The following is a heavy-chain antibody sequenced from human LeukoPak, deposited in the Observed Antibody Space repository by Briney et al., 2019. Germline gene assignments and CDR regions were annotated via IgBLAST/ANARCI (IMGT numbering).Heavy chain of an antibody. CDR3: ARDPILTGYYNWLWELQYYYYGMDV. D-gene: IGHD3-9*01. V-gene: IGHV4-39*01. CDR2: IYYSGST. CDR1: GGSISSSSYY. Sequence: SETLSLTCTVSGGSISSSSYYWGWIRQPPGKGLAWIGSIYYSGSTYYNPSLKSRVTISVDTSKNQFSLKLSSVTAADTAAYYCARDPILTGYYNWLWELQYYYYGMDVWGQGTTVTVSS. J-gene: IGHJ6*02.